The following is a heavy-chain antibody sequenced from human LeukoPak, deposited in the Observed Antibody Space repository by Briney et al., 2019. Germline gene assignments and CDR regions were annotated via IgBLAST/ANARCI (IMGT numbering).Heavy chain of an antibody. CDR1: GYTFTSYY. D-gene: IGHD1-26*01. CDR3: ARDGRGGSGSYYHDY. Sequence: ASVKVSCKASGYTFTSYYMHWVRQAPGLGLEWMGIINPSGGSTSYAQKFQGRVTMTRDTSTSTVYMELSSLRSEDTAVYYCARDGRGGSGSYYHDYWGQGTLVTVSS. CDR2: INPSGGST. J-gene: IGHJ4*02. V-gene: IGHV1-46*01.